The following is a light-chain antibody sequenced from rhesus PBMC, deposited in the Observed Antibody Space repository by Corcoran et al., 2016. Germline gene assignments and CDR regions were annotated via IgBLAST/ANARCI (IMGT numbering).Light chain of an antibody. CDR1: QSLLDSEDGNTY. Sequence: DIVLTQTPLSLPVTPGEPASISCRSSQSLLDSEDGNTYLDWYLQTPGPAPQFLIYGVSNRASGVPDRFSGSGSDTDFTLKISRVEAEDVGVYYCMQGIEFPPTFGQGTKVEIK. CDR2: GVS. V-gene: IGKV2-104*02. CDR3: MQGIEFPPT. J-gene: IGKJ1*01.